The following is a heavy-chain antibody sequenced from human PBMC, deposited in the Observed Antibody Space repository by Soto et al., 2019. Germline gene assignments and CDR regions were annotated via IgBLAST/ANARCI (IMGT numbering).Heavy chain of an antibody. Sequence: GGSLRLSCAASGFTFSSYAMSWVRQAPGKGLEWVSAISGSGGSTYYADSVKGRFTISRDNSKNTLYLQMNSLRAEDTAVYYCAGGAAERYYYYYYGMDGWGQGTTVTVSS. CDR3: AGGAAERYYYYYYGMDG. CDR2: ISGSGGST. CDR1: GFTFSSYA. D-gene: IGHD1-26*01. V-gene: IGHV3-23*01. J-gene: IGHJ6*02.